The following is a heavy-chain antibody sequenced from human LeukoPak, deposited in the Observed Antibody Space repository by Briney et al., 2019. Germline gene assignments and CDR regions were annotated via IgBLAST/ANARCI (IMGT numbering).Heavy chain of an antibody. CDR2: IRSKANSYAT. D-gene: IGHD1-26*01. CDR3: TSPSGSYLLDY. CDR1: GFTFSGSA. Sequence: GGSLRLSCAASGFTFSGSAMPWVRQASGKGLEWVGRIRSKANSYATAYAASVKGRFTISRDDSKNTAYLQMNSLKTEDTAVYYCTSPSGSYLLDYWGQGTLVTVSS. J-gene: IGHJ4*02. V-gene: IGHV3-73*01.